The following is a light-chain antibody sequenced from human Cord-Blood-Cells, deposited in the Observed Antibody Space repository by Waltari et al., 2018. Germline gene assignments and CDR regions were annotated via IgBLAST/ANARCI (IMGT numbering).Light chain of an antibody. J-gene: IGKJ5*01. CDR3: QQYNNWPPIT. V-gene: IGKV3-15*01. CDR1: QSVGSN. Sequence: EIVRTQSPPTLSVSTRERATLSCRASQSVGSNLAWYQQKPGQAPRLLIYGASTRATGIPARFSGSGSGTEFTLTISSLQSEDFAVYYCQQYNNWPPITFGQGTRLEIK. CDR2: GAS.